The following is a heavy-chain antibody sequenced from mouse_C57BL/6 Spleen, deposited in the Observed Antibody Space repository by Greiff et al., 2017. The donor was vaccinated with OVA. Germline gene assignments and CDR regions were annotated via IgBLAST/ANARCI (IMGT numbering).Heavy chain of an antibody. Sequence: EVKLMESGGGLVQPGGSLSLSCAASGFTFTDYYMSWVRQPPGKALEWLGFIRNKANGYTTEYSASVKGRFTISRDNSQSILYLQMNALRAEDSATYYCARYTRDYDDYAMDYWGQGTSVTVSS. CDR2: IRNKANGYTT. D-gene: IGHD2-4*01. CDR3: ARYTRDYDDYAMDY. V-gene: IGHV7-3*01. CDR1: GFTFTDYY. J-gene: IGHJ4*01.